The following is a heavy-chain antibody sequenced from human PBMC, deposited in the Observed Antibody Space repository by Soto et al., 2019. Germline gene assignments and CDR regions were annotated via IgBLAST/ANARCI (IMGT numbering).Heavy chain of an antibody. CDR3: ARDREAAAAGYFDY. CDR1: GGSISSYY. D-gene: IGHD6-13*01. J-gene: IGHJ4*02. CDR2: IYTSGST. V-gene: IGHV4-4*07. Sequence: SETLSLTCTVSGGSISSYYWSWIRQPAGKGLEWIGRIYTSGSTNYNPSLKSRVTMSVDTSKNQFSLKLSSVTAADTAVYYCARDREAAAAGYFDYWGQGTLVTVSS.